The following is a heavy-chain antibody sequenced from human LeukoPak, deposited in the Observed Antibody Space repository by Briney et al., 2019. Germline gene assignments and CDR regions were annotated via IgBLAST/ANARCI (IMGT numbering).Heavy chain of an antibody. D-gene: IGHD5-12*01. CDR3: ARHSRSGYIGYENAFDN. Sequence: SETLSLSCTVSGYSTSSSSYCWDWIRQPPRKGLEWIGNIYNSANTHFNPSLNTRLTMSVDTSKNQFSLKLNSVTAADTGIYYCARHSRSGYIGYENAFDNWGQGTMVTVSS. CDR1: GYSTSSSSYC. J-gene: IGHJ3*02. V-gene: IGHV4-39*01. CDR2: IYNSANT.